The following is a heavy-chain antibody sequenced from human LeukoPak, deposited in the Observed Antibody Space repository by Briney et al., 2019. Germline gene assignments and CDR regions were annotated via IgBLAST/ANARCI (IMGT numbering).Heavy chain of an antibody. D-gene: IGHD6-19*01. J-gene: IGHJ4*02. CDR3: ARAAQWLPDS. CDR1: GFTVSTNY. Sequence: PGGSLRLSCAASGFTVSTNYMSWVRQAPGKGLEWVSVIYSGGSTYYVDSVKGRLTISRDNSKNTVYLQMNSLRAEDTAVYYCARAAQWLPDSWGQGTLVTVSS. CDR2: IYSGGST. V-gene: IGHV3-66*01.